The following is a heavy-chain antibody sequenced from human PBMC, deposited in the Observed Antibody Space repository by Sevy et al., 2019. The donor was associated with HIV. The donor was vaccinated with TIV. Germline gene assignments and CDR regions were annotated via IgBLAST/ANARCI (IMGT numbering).Heavy chain of an antibody. CDR1: GGTFSSYA. J-gene: IGHJ6*02. CDR2: IIPIFGTA. Sequence: VKVSCKASGGTFSSYAISWVRQVPRQGLERRGGIIPIFGTANYAQKFQGRVTITADESTSTAYMELSSLRSEDTAVYYCAGPICTGGLCYRAGPYYYGMDVWGQGTTVNVSS. V-gene: IGHV1-69*13. D-gene: IGHD2-8*02. CDR3: AGPICTGGLCYRAGPYYYGMDV.